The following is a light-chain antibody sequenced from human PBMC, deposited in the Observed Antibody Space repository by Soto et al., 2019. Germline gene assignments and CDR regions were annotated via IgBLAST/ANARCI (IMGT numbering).Light chain of an antibody. Sequence: DIVMTQSPDSLAVSLGERATINCKSSQSVLHSSNNENYLAWYQQKPGQPPKLLIYWASTRESGVNDRFSGSGSGTDFTPTISSLQAEDVAVYYCQQYITVPLTFGGGTKLQIK. CDR2: WAS. J-gene: IGKJ4*01. V-gene: IGKV4-1*01. CDR3: QQYITVPLT. CDR1: QSVLHSSNNENY.